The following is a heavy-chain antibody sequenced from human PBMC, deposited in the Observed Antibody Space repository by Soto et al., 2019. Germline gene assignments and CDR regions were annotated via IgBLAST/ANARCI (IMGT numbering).Heavy chain of an antibody. CDR3: ARAVTYYYDSSGYYTPTFYFDY. CDR1: GYTFASYG. Sequence: ASVKVSCKASGYTFASYGSSWVRQAPGQGLEWMGWISAYNGNTNYAQKVQGRVTMTTDTSTSTAYMELRSLRSDDTAMYYCARAVTYYYDSSGYYTPTFYFDYWGQGTLVTVS. V-gene: IGHV1-18*01. J-gene: IGHJ4*02. D-gene: IGHD3-22*01. CDR2: ISAYNGNT.